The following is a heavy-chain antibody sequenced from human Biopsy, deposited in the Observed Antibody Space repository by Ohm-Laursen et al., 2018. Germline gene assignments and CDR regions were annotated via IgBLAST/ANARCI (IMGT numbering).Heavy chain of an antibody. D-gene: IGHD6-19*01. CDR2: ISVSGGST. CDR3: ARSGWNFEFDS. CDR1: GFTFSHYY. J-gene: IGHJ4*02. Sequence: SLRLSCSASGFTFSHYYMTWIRQAPGKGLEWVSDISVSGGSTHYADSVKGRFTISRDNSKNTLYLQMNSLRAEDTAIYYCARSGWNFEFDSWGKGTLVAVSS. V-gene: IGHV3-23*01.